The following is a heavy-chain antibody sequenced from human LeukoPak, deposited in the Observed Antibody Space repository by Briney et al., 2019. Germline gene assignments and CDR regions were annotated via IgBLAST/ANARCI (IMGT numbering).Heavy chain of an antibody. J-gene: IGHJ4*02. Sequence: GGSLRLSCAASGFTVISNYMSWVRQAPGKGLEWVSLIYSDGSIYYADSVKGRFTISRDTSKNTLYLQMNSLRAEDTAVYYCVKDLSGSFTFDQWGQGTLVTVSS. CDR1: GFTVISNY. V-gene: IGHV3-66*01. CDR3: VKDLSGSFTFDQ. D-gene: IGHD3-10*01. CDR2: IYSDGSI.